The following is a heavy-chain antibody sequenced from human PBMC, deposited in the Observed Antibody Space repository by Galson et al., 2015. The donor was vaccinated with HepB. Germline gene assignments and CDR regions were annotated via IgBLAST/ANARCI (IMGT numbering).Heavy chain of an antibody. CDR1: RFTFSSYA. J-gene: IGHJ6*02. CDR3: ARDLVPPRRIAVAGRGYYYGMDV. CDR2: ISGSGDST. D-gene: IGHD6-19*01. V-gene: IGHV3-23*01. Sequence: SLRLSCAASRFTFSSYAMSWVRQAPGKGLEWVSAISGSGDSTYYADSVKGRFTISRDNSKNTLYLQMNSLRAEDTAVYYCARDLVPPRRIAVAGRGYYYGMDVWGQGTTVTVSS.